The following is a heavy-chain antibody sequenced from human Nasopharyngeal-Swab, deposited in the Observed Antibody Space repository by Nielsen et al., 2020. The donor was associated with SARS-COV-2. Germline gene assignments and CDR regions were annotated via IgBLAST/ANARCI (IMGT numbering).Heavy chain of an antibody. D-gene: IGHD6-13*01. CDR2: INTNTGNP. CDR1: GYTFTSYA. Sequence: ASVKVSCKASGYTFTSYAMNWVRQAPGQGLEWMGWINTNTGNPTYAQGFTGRFVFSLDTSVSTAYLQISSLKAEGTAVYYCARGPSPYSSSWYDWFDPWGQGTLVTASS. J-gene: IGHJ5*01. CDR3: ARGPSPYSSSWYDWFDP. V-gene: IGHV7-4-1*02.